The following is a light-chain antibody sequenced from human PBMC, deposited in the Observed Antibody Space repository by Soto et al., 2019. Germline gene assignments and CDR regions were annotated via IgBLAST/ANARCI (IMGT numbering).Light chain of an antibody. V-gene: IGKV1-27*01. CDR2: AAS. Sequence: DIEMTQSPSSLSAPAGDRFTITCRASQGISNYLAWYQQKPGKVPKLLIYAASTLQSGVPSRFSGSGSGTEFTLTISSLQPDDFATDYCQQYNSYSWTFGQGAKVDIK. CDR1: QGISNY. CDR3: QQYNSYSWT. J-gene: IGKJ1*01.